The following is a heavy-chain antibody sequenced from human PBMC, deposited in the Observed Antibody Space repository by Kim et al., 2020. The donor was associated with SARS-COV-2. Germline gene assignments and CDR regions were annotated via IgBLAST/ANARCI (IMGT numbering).Heavy chain of an antibody. J-gene: IGHJ6*02. CDR3: ARGNLKAWYYDILTGYPPLYGMDV. CDR2: IYHSGST. D-gene: IGHD3-9*01. CDR1: GGSISSSNW. V-gene: IGHV4-4*02. Sequence: SETLSLTCAVSGGSISSSNWLSWVRQPPGKGLEWIVTIYHSGSTNYNPSLKSRVTISVDKSKNPLSLKLSSVTAADTAVYYCARGNLKAWYYDILTGYPPLYGMDVCGHGTTVPGYS.